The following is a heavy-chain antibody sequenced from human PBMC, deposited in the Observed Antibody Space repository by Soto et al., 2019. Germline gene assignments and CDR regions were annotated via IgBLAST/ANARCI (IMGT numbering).Heavy chain of an antibody. J-gene: IGHJ6*02. D-gene: IGHD6-19*01. CDR2: IWYDGSNE. CDR1: GFTFSNYG. V-gene: IGHV3-33*01. Sequence: QVQLVESGGGVVQPGRSLRLSCAASGFTFSNYGMHWVRQAPGKGLEWVAVIWYDGSNEYYADSVKGRFTISRDNSKNTLYLQMNSLRAEDTAVYYCARDDIPGRAVAIYGMDVWGQGTTVIVSS. CDR3: ARDDIPGRAVAIYGMDV.